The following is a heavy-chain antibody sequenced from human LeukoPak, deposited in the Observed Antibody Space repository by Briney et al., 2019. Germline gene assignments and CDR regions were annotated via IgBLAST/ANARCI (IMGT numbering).Heavy chain of an antibody. J-gene: IGHJ5*02. CDR1: GFTFSSYS. V-gene: IGHV3-48*02. Sequence: GGSLRLSCAASGFTFSSYSMNWVRQAPGKGLEWVSYISSSSSTIYYADSVKGRFTISRDNAKNSLYLQMNSLRDEDTAVYYCARGIIVGPPAATLYHWFDPWGQGTLVTVSS. D-gene: IGHD2-2*01. CDR2: ISSSSSTI. CDR3: ARGIIVGPPAATLYHWFDP.